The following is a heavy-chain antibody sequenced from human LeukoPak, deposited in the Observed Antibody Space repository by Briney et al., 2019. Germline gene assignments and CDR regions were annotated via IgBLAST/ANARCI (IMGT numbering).Heavy chain of an antibody. Sequence: ASVKVSCKASGYTFTSYDINWVRQATGQGLEWMGWMNPNSGNTGYAQKFQGGVTMTRNTSISTAYMELSSLRSEDTAVYYCARGPTINFWSGYWGGLYYYYYMDVWGKGTTVTVSS. CDR3: ARGPTINFWSGYWGGLYYYYYMDV. J-gene: IGHJ6*03. D-gene: IGHD3-3*01. CDR1: GYTFTSYD. CDR2: MNPNSGNT. V-gene: IGHV1-8*01.